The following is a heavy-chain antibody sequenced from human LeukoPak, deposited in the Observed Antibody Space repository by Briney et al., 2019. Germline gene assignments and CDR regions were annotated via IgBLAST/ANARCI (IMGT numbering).Heavy chain of an antibody. J-gene: IGHJ5*02. CDR2: IYHSGST. V-gene: IGHV4-39*01. Sequence: SETLSLTCTVSGGSIISTSSYWGWIRQPPGKGLAWLGSIYHSGSTYDNPSLKSRVTISVDRSKNQFSLKLSSVTAADTAVYYCARLYYDSRGYYWFDRWGQGTLVTVSS. CDR3: ARLYYDSRGYYWFDR. D-gene: IGHD3-22*01. CDR1: GGSIISTSSY.